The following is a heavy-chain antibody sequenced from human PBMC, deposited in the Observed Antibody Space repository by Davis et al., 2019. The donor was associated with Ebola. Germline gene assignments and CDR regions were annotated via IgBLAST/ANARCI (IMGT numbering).Heavy chain of an antibody. CDR1: GFTFSSYA. CDR3: ARASIAVAGN. J-gene: IGHJ4*02. Sequence: GESLKISCAASGFTFSSYAMHWVRQAPGKGLEWVANIKQDGSEKYYVDSVKGRFTISRDNAKNSLYLQMNSLRAEDTAVYYCARASIAVAGNWGQGTLVTVSS. CDR2: IKQDGSEK. D-gene: IGHD6-19*01. V-gene: IGHV3-7*01.